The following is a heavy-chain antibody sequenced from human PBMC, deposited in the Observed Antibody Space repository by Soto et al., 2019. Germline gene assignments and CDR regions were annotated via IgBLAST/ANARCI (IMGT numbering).Heavy chain of an antibody. CDR1: GYTFTNYG. CDR3: ARGVGASYYFDY. J-gene: IGHJ4*02. D-gene: IGHD1-26*01. V-gene: IGHV1-18*01. CDR2: ISPYNGNT. Sequence: ASVTVSXKASGYTFTNYGITWVRQAPGQGLEWMGWISPYNGNTNYAQKLQGRVTMTTDTSTSTAYMELRSLRSDDTAVYYCARGVGASYYFDYWGQGTLVTVSS.